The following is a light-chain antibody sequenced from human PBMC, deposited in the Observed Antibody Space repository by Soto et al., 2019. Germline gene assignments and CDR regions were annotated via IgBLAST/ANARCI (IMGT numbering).Light chain of an antibody. CDR1: SSDVGSYNL. V-gene: IGLV2-23*01. CDR3: GSFATSGTWV. J-gene: IGLJ3*02. Sequence: QSALTQPASVSGSPGQSITISCTGTSSDVGSYNLVSWYQQHPGKAPKLMISEGNKRPSGISNRFSGSKSGNTASLTISGLQAEDEADYYCGSFATSGTWVFGGGTKLTVL. CDR2: EGN.